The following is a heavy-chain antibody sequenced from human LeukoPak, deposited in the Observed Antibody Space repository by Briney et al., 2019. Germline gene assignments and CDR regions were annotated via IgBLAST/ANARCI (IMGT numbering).Heavy chain of an antibody. Sequence: GGSLRLSCVVSGFSFRSYWMSWVRQAPGKGLEWVANIKQDGSEKYYVDSVKGRFTISRGNSKNSLYLQMNSLRDEDTAVYYCARETSGWCFGFWGQGTLVSVSS. D-gene: IGHD6-19*01. CDR2: IKQDGSEK. V-gene: IGHV3-7*01. CDR3: ARETSGWCFGF. CDR1: GFSFRSYW. J-gene: IGHJ4*02.